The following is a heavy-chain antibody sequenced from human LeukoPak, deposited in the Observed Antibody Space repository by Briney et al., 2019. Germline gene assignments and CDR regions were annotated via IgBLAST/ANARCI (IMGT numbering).Heavy chain of an antibody. CDR3: ARVGQLAFDY. Sequence: SETLSLTCTVSGGSISSSSYYWGWIRQPPGKGLEWIGSIYYSGNTYYNPSLKSRVTISVDTSKNQFSLKLSSVTAADTAVYFCARVGQLAFDYWGQGTLVTVSS. CDR2: IYYSGNT. J-gene: IGHJ4*02. V-gene: IGHV4-39*07. CDR1: GGSISSSSYY. D-gene: IGHD6-13*01.